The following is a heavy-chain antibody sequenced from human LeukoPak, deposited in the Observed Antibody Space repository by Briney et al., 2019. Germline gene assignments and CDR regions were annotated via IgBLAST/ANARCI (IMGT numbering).Heavy chain of an antibody. CDR1: GGTFSSYA. CDR2: IIPIFGTA. V-gene: IGHV1-69*13. D-gene: IGHD2-2*01. CDR3: ARESVVPAALFDY. J-gene: IGHJ4*02. Sequence: GAPVKVSCKASGGTFSSYAISWVRQAPGQGLEWMGGIIPIFGTANYAQKFQGRVTVTADESTSTAYMELSSLRSEDTAVYYCARESVVPAALFDYWGQGTLVTVSS.